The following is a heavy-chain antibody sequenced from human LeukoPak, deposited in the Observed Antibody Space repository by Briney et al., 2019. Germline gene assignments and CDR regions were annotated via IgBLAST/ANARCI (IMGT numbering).Heavy chain of an antibody. CDR2: ITGGGDST. CDR3: AKDLPDSRESLTGHWFDP. CDR1: GFTFSSYA. Sequence: GGSLRLSCAASGFTFSSYAMSWVRQAPGKGLEWVSAITGGGDSTYYADSVKGRFTISRDKSKSTLYLQMNSLRAEDTAVYYCAKDLPDSRESLTGHWFDPWGQGTLVTVSS. D-gene: IGHD2-15*01. V-gene: IGHV3-23*01. J-gene: IGHJ5*02.